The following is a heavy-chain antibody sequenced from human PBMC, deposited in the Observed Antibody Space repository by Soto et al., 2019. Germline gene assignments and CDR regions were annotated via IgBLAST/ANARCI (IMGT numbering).Heavy chain of an antibody. Sequence: QVQLVESGGGVVQPGRSLRLSCAASGFTFSSYGMHWVRQAPGKGLEWVAVIWYDGSNKYYADSVKGRFTISRDNSQNTLYLQMNSLRAEDTAVYYCARDRYCSRTSCYITLDVWGQGTTVTVAS. D-gene: IGHD2-2*01. CDR1: GFTFSSYG. V-gene: IGHV3-33*01. CDR3: ARDRYCSRTSCYITLDV. J-gene: IGHJ6*02. CDR2: IWYDGSNK.